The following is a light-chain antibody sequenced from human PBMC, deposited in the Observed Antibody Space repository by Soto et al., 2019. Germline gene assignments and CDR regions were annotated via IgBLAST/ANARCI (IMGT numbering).Light chain of an antibody. CDR3: SSYTSSSTRV. CDR1: GKGHD. CDR2: GID. V-gene: IGLV1-40*02. Sequence: QAVLTQPPSVSGAPGQRVTISCTGGKGHDVHWYQHLPGRAPKLLMYGIDNRASGVPDRFSSSRSGTSESLTISGLQAEDEADYYCSSYTSSSTRVFGTGTQLTVL. J-gene: IGLJ1*01.